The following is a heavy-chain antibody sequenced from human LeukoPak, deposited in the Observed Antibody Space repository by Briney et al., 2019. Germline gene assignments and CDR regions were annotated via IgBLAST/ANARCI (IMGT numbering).Heavy chain of an antibody. V-gene: IGHV4-59*01. D-gene: IGHD6-19*01. CDR1: GGSISSYY. J-gene: IGHJ4*02. CDR2: IYYSGST. Sequence: SETLSLTCTVSGGSISSYYWSWIRQPPGKGLEWIGYIYYSGSTNYNPSLKSRVTISVDTSKNQFSLKLSSVTAAGTAVYYCAREIIAVAEGAYYFDYWGQGTLVTVSS. CDR3: AREIIAVAEGAYYFDY.